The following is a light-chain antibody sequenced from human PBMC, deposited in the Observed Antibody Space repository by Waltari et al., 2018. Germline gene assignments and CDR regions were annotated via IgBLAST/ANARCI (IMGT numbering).Light chain of an antibody. Sequence: QSVLTQPPSASGTPGQRVTISCSGSSSNIGSNYVYWYQQLPGTAPKLLIYRNNQRPSGVPGRFSGSKSGTSAHLAISGLRSEDEAEYYCAAWDDSLSGVFGGGTKLTVL. CDR2: RNN. J-gene: IGLJ3*02. V-gene: IGLV1-47*01. CDR1: SSNIGSNY. CDR3: AAWDDSLSGV.